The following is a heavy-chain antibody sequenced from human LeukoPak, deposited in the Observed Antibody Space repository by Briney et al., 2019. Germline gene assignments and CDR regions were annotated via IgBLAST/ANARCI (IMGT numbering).Heavy chain of an antibody. CDR1: GFTFSSYS. Sequence: PGGSLRLSCAASGFTFSSYSMNWVRQAPGKGLEWVSYISSSSSTIYYADSVKGRFTISRDNAKNSLYLQMNSLRAEDTAVYYCAREEGYYMDVWGTGTTVTVSS. V-gene: IGHV3-48*04. J-gene: IGHJ6*03. CDR2: ISSSSSTI. CDR3: AREEGYYMDV.